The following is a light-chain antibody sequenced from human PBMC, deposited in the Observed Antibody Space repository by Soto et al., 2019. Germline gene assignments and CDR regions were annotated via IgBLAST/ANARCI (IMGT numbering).Light chain of an antibody. CDR3: QQYDSFSYT. CDR1: QSISSW. V-gene: IGKV1-5*01. Sequence: DIQMTQSPSTLSASVGDRVFITCRASQSISSWLAWYQQKPGKAPKLLIYDAYTLERGVPSRFSGGGSGTEFTLTITSLQPDDFATYYCQQYDSFSYTFGQGTKVDIK. CDR2: DAY. J-gene: IGKJ2*01.